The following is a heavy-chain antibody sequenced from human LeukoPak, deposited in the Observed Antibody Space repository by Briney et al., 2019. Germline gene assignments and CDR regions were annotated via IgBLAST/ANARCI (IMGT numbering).Heavy chain of an antibody. CDR1: GGSISSYY. CDR3: ARLTGINAFDI. J-gene: IGHJ3*02. D-gene: IGHD3-10*01. Sequence: PSETLSLTCTVSGGSISSYYWSWIRQPAGKGLKWIGRIYAGGNTNYNPSLNSRVSMSLDTSKNQFSLKLNSVTAADTAVYYCARLTGINAFDIWGQGTMVTVSS. CDR2: IYAGGNT. V-gene: IGHV4-4*07.